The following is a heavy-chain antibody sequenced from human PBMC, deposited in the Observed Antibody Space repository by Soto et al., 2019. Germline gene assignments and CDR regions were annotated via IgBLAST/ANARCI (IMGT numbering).Heavy chain of an antibody. J-gene: IGHJ4*02. D-gene: IGHD6-13*01. CDR3: ARAAEAAAGPYFDY. V-gene: IGHV1-46*01. Sequence: GQGLEWMGVINPSGGRTGYAHKFQGRVTVAGDTSMTTVYMELSSLRSDDTAVYYCARAAEAAAGPYFDYWGQGTLVTVSS. CDR2: INPSGGRT.